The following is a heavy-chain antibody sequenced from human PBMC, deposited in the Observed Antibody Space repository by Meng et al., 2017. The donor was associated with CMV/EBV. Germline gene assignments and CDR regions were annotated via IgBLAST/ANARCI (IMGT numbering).Heavy chain of an antibody. CDR3: ARWLRGMDV. Sequence: SETLSLTCTVSGGSISSSSYYWGWIRQPPGKGLEWIGSIYYSGSTYYNPSLKSRVTISVDTSKNQFSLKLSSVTAADTAVYYCARWLRGMDVWGQGITVTVSS. CDR1: GGSISSSSYY. CDR2: IYYSGST. D-gene: IGHD5-18*01. J-gene: IGHJ6*02. V-gene: IGHV4-39*07.